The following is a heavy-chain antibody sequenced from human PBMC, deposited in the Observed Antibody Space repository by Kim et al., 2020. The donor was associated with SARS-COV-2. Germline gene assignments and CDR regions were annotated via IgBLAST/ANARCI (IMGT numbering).Heavy chain of an antibody. V-gene: IGHV4-39*01. Sequence: SETLSLTCTVSGGSISSSSYYWGWIRQPPGKGLEWIGSIYYSGSTYDNPSLKSRVTISVDTSKNQFSLKLSSVTAADTAVYYCARSRMYYDSTGYYYVYYFDYWGQGTLVTVSS. CDR2: IYYSGST. D-gene: IGHD3-22*01. CDR1: GGSISSSSYY. J-gene: IGHJ4*02. CDR3: ARSRMYYDSTGYYYVYYFDY.